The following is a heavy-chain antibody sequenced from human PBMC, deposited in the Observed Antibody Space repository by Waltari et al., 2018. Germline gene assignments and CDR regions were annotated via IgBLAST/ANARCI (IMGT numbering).Heavy chain of an antibody. D-gene: IGHD4-17*01. V-gene: IGHV1-69*01. CDR3: ARDPDQDDYVGLFDY. J-gene: IGHJ4*02. CDR2: ISSSCGTA. CDR1: GGTFSSYA. Sequence: QVKLVQSGAEVKKPGSSVKVSCKASGGTFSSYAISWVRQAPGQGLEWKGGISSSCGTANYAQKFQGRVTITADESTSTAYMELSSLRSEDTAGYYCARDPDQDDYVGLFDYWGQGTLVTVSS.